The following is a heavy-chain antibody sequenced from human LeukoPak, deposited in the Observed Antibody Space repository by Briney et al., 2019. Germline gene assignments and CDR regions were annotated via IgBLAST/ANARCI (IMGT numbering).Heavy chain of an antibody. V-gene: IGHV3-43*02. CDR1: GFTFDDYA. CDR3: AKDHPEDY. J-gene: IGHJ4*02. CDR2: ISGDGGST. Sequence: PGGSLRLSCAASGFTFDDYAMHWVRQAPGKGLEWLSLISGDGGSTYYADSVKGLFTISRDNSKKSLYLQMNSLRIEDTALYYCAKDHPEDYWGQGTLVTVSS.